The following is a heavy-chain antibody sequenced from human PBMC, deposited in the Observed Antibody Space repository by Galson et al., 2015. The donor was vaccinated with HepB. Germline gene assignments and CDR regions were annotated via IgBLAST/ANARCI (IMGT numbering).Heavy chain of an antibody. CDR3: AKGVGDSSGYYGDY. CDR2: ISWNSGSI. Sequence: SLRLSCAASGFTFDDYAMHWVRQAPGKGLEWVSGISWNSGSIGYADSVKGRFTISRDNAKNSLYLQMNSLRAEDTALYYCAKGVGDSSGYYGDYWGQGTLVTVSS. D-gene: IGHD3-22*01. CDR1: GFTFDDYA. J-gene: IGHJ4*02. V-gene: IGHV3-9*01.